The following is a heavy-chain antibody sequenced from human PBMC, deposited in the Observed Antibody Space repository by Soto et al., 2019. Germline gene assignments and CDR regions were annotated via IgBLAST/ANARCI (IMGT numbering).Heavy chain of an antibody. CDR3: ARAVTNCGGYCYSNWIEP. CDR1: GGSISSGGYY. Sequence: QVQLQESGPGLVKPSQTLSLTCTVSGGSISSGGYYWSWIRQHPGKGLEWIGYIYYSGSTYYNPTPKRRVNIFVETSKNQFSLELSSVTGADTAVYYLARAVTNCGGYCYSNWIEPWGQGTLVTVSS. V-gene: IGHV4-31*03. J-gene: IGHJ5*02. CDR2: IYYSGST. D-gene: IGHD2-21*02.